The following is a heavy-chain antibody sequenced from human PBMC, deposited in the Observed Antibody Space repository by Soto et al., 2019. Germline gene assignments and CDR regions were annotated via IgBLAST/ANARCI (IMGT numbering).Heavy chain of an antibody. CDR3: SKGTGTTRLYSMDV. D-gene: IGHD1-7*01. CDR1: GFIFHTYA. Sequence: HPGGSLRLSCVASGFIFHTYAMNWVRQAPGKGLEWVSAISASGDSTFYADSLRGRFTISRDNSKDTLYLQMNSLTAEDTALYYCSKGTGTTRLYSMDVWGQGTTVTVYS. V-gene: IGHV3-23*01. J-gene: IGHJ6*02. CDR2: ISASGDST.